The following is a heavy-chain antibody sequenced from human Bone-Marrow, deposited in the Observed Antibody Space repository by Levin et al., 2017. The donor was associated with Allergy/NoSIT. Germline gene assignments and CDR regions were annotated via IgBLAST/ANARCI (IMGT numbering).Heavy chain of an antibody. CDR3: AKGELCGGDCPLDY. Sequence: GGSLRLSCAASGFTFSSYGMHWVRQAPGKGLEWVAVISYDGSNKYYADSVKGRFTISRDNSKNTLYLQMNSLRAEDTAVYYCAKGELCGGDCPLDYWGQGTLVTVSS. V-gene: IGHV3-30*18. J-gene: IGHJ4*02. D-gene: IGHD2-21*02. CDR1: GFTFSSYG. CDR2: ISYDGSNK.